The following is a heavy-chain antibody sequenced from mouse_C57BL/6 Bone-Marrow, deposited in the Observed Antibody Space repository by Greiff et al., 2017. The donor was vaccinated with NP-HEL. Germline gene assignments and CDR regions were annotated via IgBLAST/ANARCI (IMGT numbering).Heavy chain of an antibody. V-gene: IGHV1-64*01. D-gene: IGHD1-1*01. J-gene: IGHJ1*03. CDR2: IHPNSGST. Sequence: QVQLQQPGAELVKPGASVKLSCKASGYTFTSYWMHWVKQRPGQGLEWIGMIHPNSGSTNYNEKFKSKATLTVAKSSSTAYMQLSSLTSEDSAVYYCARDFYYGSSWYFDVWGTGTTVTVSS. CDR1: GYTFTSYW. CDR3: ARDFYYGSSWYFDV.